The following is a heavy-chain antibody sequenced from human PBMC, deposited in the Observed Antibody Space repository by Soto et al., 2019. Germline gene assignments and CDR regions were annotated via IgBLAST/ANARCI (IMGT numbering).Heavy chain of an antibody. V-gene: IGHV4-31*03. Sequence: SETLSLTCTVSGGSISSGGYYWSWIRQHPGKGLEWIGFFYYGGTTHYNPSLKSRVTMSLDTSKNQFSLNLTSVTVADTAIYYCARGYITAVGDAFDVWGQGTMVTVSS. CDR1: GGSISSGGYY. D-gene: IGHD6-13*01. CDR2: FYYGGTT. CDR3: ARGYITAVGDAFDV. J-gene: IGHJ3*01.